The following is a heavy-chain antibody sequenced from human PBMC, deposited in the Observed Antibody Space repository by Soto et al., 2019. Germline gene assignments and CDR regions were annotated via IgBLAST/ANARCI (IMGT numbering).Heavy chain of an antibody. V-gene: IGHV3-33*01. J-gene: IGHJ6*02. CDR1: GFTFSKNG. CDR2: IWYDGINK. Sequence: QVQLVESGGGVVQPGRSLRLSCEASGFTFSKNGMHWVRQAPGKGLEWVAVIWYDGINKYYADSVKGRFIISRDNSKNTVYLQMNSLRAEDTAVYYCARDRVQMVDGLDVWGQGTTVTVSS. D-gene: IGHD2-15*01. CDR3: ARDRVQMVDGLDV.